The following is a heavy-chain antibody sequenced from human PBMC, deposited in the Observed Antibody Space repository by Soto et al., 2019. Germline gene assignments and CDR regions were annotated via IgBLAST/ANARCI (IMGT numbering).Heavy chain of an antibody. CDR3: ARFPGLAYCVGDCYDNWFDP. D-gene: IGHD2-21*02. V-gene: IGHV4-59*01. CDR2: IYYSGST. J-gene: IGHJ5*02. CDR1: GGSISSYY. Sequence: PSETLSLTCTVSGGSISSYYWSWIRQPPGKGLEWIGYIYYSGSTNYNPSLKSRVTISVDTSKNQFSLKLSSVTAADTAVYYCARFPGLAYCVGDCYDNWFDPWGQGTLVTVSS.